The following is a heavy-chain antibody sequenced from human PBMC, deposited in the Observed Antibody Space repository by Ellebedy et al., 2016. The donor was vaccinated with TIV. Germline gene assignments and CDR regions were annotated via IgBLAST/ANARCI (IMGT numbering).Heavy chain of an antibody. Sequence: SETLSLXXAVYGGSFSGYYWTWIRQSPGKGLEWIGEIDQSGSTNYNPSLKSRVTISVDTSKNQFFLRLSSVTAADTAVYYCVRGPYDGTGYYYPHWGQGILVTVSS. V-gene: IGHV4-34*01. J-gene: IGHJ4*02. CDR1: GGSFSGYY. CDR2: IDQSGST. CDR3: VRGPYDGTGYYYPH. D-gene: IGHD3-22*01.